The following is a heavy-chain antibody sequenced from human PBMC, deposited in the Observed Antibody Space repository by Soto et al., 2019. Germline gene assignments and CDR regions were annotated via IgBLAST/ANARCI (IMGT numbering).Heavy chain of an antibody. CDR1: GGSIISSDGYH. D-gene: IGHD3-10*01. V-gene: IGHV4-31*03. J-gene: IGHJ6*04. CDR3: ARHALITMVPMDV. CDR2: IYYSGNT. Sequence: SETLSLTCTVSGGSIISSDGYHWSWIRQHPGKGLEWIGYIYYSGNTYYNPSLKSRVTISVDTSKNQFSLKLSSVTAADTAVYYCARHALITMVPMDVWGKGTTVTVSS.